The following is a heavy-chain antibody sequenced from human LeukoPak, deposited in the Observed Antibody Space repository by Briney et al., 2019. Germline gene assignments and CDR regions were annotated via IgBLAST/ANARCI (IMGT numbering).Heavy chain of an antibody. CDR3: ARARDSSGWYTDGFDI. CDR2: ISSSSTTI. J-gene: IGHJ3*02. Sequence: GGSLRLSCAASGFSFSRAWMSWVRQAPGKGLEWVSYISSSSTTIHYADSVKGRFTISRDNAKNSVYLQMNSLRAEDTAVYYCARARDSSGWYTDGFDIWGQGTMVTVSS. CDR1: GFSFSRAW. V-gene: IGHV3-48*01. D-gene: IGHD6-19*01.